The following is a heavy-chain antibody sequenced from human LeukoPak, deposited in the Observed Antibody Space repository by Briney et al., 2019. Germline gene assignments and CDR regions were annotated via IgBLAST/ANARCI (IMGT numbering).Heavy chain of an antibody. V-gene: IGHV4-59*08. CDR2: IIDNGNT. D-gene: IGHD3-22*01. CDR3: ARHVKDYHTSGSNRWFDP. Sequence: PSETLSLTCTVSGVSISSYYWSWIRQPPGKGLEWIGYIIDNGNTNYNPSLKSRVTISVDTSKNQFSLKLSSLTAADTAVYYCARHVKDYHTSGSNRWFDPWGQGTLVTVSS. CDR1: GVSISSYY. J-gene: IGHJ5*02.